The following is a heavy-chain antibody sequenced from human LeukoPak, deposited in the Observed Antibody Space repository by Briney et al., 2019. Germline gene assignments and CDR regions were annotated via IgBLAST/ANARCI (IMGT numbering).Heavy chain of an antibody. CDR2: IIPILGIA. Sequence: GASVKVSCKASGGTFSSYAISWVRQAPGQGLEWMGRIIPILGIANYAQKFQGRVTITADKSTSTAYMELSSLRSDDTAVYYCARELAVNGMDFDYWGQGTLVTVSS. D-gene: IGHD4-11*01. V-gene: IGHV1-69*04. CDR3: ARELAVNGMDFDY. CDR1: GGTFSSYA. J-gene: IGHJ4*02.